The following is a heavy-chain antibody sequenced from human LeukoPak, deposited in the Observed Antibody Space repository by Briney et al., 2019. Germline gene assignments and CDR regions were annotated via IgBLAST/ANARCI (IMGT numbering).Heavy chain of an antibody. CDR3: VRAGAGYDY. D-gene: IGHD5-12*01. Sequence: SETLSLTCTVSGGSISGYYWSWTRQPPGKGLEWIGYIHYSGSTKYNPSLRSRVTISGDTSKNQFSLKLSSVTAADTAVYYCVRAGAGYDYWGQGTLVTVSS. J-gene: IGHJ4*02. V-gene: IGHV4-59*08. CDR1: GGSISGYY. CDR2: IHYSGST.